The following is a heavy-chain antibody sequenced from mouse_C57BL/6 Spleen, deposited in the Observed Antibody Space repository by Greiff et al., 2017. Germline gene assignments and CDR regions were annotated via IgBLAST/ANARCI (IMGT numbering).Heavy chain of an antibody. V-gene: IGHV1-53*01. D-gene: IGHD1-1*01. CDR2: INPSNGGT. CDR3: ARSYGSSSLYAMDY. CDR1: GYTFTSYW. Sequence: PPTGTGRGEPVGSGERACRVSGYTFTSYWLHWVKQRPGQGLEWIGNINPSNGGTNYNEKFKSKATLTVDKSSSTAYMQLSSLTSEDSAVYYCARSYGSSSLYAMDYWGQGTSVTVSS. J-gene: IGHJ4*01.